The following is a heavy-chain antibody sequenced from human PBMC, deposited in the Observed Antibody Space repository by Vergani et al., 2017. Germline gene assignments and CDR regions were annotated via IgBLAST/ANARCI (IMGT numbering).Heavy chain of an antibody. Sequence: EVQLVESGGGLVKPGGSLRLSCAASGFTFSSYSMNWVRQAPGKGLEWVSSISSSSSYIYYADSVKGRFTISRDNAKNSLYLKMNSQMAEDTAVYYCAREYVVVVPAALHKYYYYYCMDVWGQGTTVTVSS. V-gene: IGHV3-21*01. CDR2: ISSSSSYI. CDR3: AREYVVVVPAALHKYYYYYCMDV. CDR1: GFTFSSYS. D-gene: IGHD2-2*01. J-gene: IGHJ6*02.